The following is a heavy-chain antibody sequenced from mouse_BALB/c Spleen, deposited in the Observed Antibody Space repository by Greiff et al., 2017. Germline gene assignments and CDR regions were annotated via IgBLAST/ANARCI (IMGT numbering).Heavy chain of an antibody. CDR3: ARATLYAMDD. V-gene: IGHV1-18*01. Sequence: EVQLQQSGPELVKPGASVKLPCKASGYTFTDYNMDWVKQSHGKSLEWIGDINPNNGGTIYNQKFKGKATLTVDKSSSTAYMELRSLTSEDTAVYYCARATLYAMDDGGQGTSVTVSA. CDR1: GYTFTDYN. J-gene: IGHJ4*01. CDR2: INPNNGGT.